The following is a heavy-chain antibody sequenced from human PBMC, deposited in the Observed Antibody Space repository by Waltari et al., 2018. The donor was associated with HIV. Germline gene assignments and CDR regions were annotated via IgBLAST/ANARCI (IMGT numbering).Heavy chain of an antibody. D-gene: IGHD2-15*01. J-gene: IGHJ6*02. V-gene: IGHV4-39*01. CDR3: ATRYCSGGNCYSDSYYGMDV. CDR1: GGSIISTNYY. CDR2: IYYRDST. Sequence: QVQLQQSGPGLVKPSETLSLTCTVSGGSIISTNYYWGWIRQPPGKGLEWIGNIYYRDSTYYNPSLKSRVIISVDTSNNQFSLKLNSVTAADTAVYYCATRYCSGGNCYSDSYYGMDVWGQGTTVTVSS.